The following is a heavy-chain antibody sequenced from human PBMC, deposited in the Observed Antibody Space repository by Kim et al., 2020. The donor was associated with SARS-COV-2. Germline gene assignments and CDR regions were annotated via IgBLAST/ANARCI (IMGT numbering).Heavy chain of an antibody. V-gene: IGHV3-23*01. CDR1: GFTFSSYA. J-gene: IGHJ4*02. Sequence: GGSLRLSCAASGFTFSSYAMTWVRQAPGKGLEWVSSISRGGGGTYYADSVKGRFTISRDDAKNTLNLQMSILRAEDTAAYYCAKRRLYVNSAFDSWGQG. CDR2: ISRGGGGT. D-gene: IGHD1-26*01. CDR3: AKRRLYVNSAFDS.